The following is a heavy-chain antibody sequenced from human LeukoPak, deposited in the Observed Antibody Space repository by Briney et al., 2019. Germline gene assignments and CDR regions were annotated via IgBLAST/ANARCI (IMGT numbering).Heavy chain of an antibody. V-gene: IGHV4-59*12. CDR1: GGSISRNY. Sequence: SETLSLTCTVSGGSISRNYWSWIRQPPGKGLEWIGSIYHSGITYYNPSLKSRVTISADTPKNQFSLKLSSVTAADTAMYYCARDRHEPGPWGPGTMVTVSS. J-gene: IGHJ3*01. CDR2: IYHSGIT. CDR3: ARDRHEPGP.